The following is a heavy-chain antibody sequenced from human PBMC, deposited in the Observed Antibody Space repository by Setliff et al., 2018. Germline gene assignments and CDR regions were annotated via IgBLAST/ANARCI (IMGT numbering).Heavy chain of an antibody. D-gene: IGHD3-10*01. CDR3: ARTAYYGSGTFPYYYYYYLDV. CDR2: INPHSGGT. Sequence: ASVKVSCKASGYTFSAYYIHWVRQAPGQGLEWMGWINPHSGGTTYAQKFLGRVTMTGVTSINTTYMELSGLRSDDTAVYYCARTAYYGSGTFPYYYYYYLDVWGKGTTVTVSS. J-gene: IGHJ6*03. V-gene: IGHV1-2*02. CDR1: GYTFSAYY.